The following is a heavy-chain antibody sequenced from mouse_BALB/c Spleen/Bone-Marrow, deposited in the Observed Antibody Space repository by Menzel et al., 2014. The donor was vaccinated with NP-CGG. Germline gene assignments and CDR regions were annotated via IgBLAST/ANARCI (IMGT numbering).Heavy chain of an antibody. J-gene: IGHJ4*01. CDR2: IRNKANGYTT. CDR3: ARDDYYAMDY. Sequence: EVNVVESGGGLVQPGGSLRLSCAPSGFTFTDYYVSWVRQPPGRALEWLGFIRNKANGYTTEYSASVKGRFTISRDNSQSILYLQMNTLRAEDSATYYCARDDYYAMDYWGQGTSVTVSS. V-gene: IGHV7-3*02. CDR1: GFTFTDYY.